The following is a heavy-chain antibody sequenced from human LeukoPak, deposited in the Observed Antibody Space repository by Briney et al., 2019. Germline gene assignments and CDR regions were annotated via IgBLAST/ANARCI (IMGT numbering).Heavy chain of an antibody. Sequence: GRSLRLSCAASGFTFSSYGKHWVRQAPGKGLEWVAVISYDGSNKYYADSVKGRFTISRDNSKNTLYLQMNSLRAEDTAVYYCAKEGTYYYGSGSFPYYFDYWGQGTLVTVSS. CDR2: ISYDGSNK. D-gene: IGHD3-10*01. CDR3: AKEGTYYYGSGSFPYYFDY. CDR1: GFTFSSYG. J-gene: IGHJ4*02. V-gene: IGHV3-30*18.